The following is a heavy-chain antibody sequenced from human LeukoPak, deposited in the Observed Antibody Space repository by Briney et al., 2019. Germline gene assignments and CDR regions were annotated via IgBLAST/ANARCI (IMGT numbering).Heavy chain of an antibody. J-gene: IGHJ6*03. CDR2: INPGDSDT. Sequence: GESLKISCKGSGYRFTRYWIGWVRQMPGKGLEWMGIINPGDSDTRYSPSFQGQVTISADKSITTAYLQWSSLKASDTAMYYCARLTLDDHYYMDVWGKGTTVTVSS. CDR3: ARLTLDDHYYMDV. CDR1: GYRFTRYW. D-gene: IGHD2-2*03. V-gene: IGHV5-51*01.